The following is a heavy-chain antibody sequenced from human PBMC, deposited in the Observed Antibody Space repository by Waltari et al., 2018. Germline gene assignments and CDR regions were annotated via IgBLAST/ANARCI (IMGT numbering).Heavy chain of an antibody. CDR2: ISSXGETI. CDR1: GFTFRRYE. J-gene: IGHJ4*02. Sequence: EVXLVESEXGLVHHGGSXTLSWAGPGFTFRRYEMNWVRQPPGKXLEWVXYISSXGETIXYADSVKGRFXISRDNDEKSLYLQMNSXRVEDTAVXYXAKXGGQRDGYPCDXWGQGTLVTVSS. D-gene: IGHD3-22*01. V-gene: IGHV3-48*03. CDR3: AKXGGQRDGYPCDX.